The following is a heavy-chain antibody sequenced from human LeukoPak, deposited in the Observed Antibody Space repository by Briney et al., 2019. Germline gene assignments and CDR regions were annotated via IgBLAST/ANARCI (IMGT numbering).Heavy chain of an antibody. CDR1: GFTFDDYA. J-gene: IGHJ4*02. CDR2: ISWNSGSI. CDR3: AGDYYDSSGYFGY. Sequence: GGSLRLSCAASGFTFDDYAMHWVRQAPGKGLEWVSGISWNSGSIGYADSVKGRFTISRDNAKNSLYLQMNSLRAEDTAVYYCAGDYYDSSGYFGYWGQGTLVTVSS. D-gene: IGHD3-22*01. V-gene: IGHV3-9*01.